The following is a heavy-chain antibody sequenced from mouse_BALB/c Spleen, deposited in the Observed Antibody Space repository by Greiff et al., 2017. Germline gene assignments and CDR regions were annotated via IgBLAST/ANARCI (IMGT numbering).Heavy chain of an antibody. CDR3: ARGSGAY. Sequence: EVQLVESGGGLVKPGGSLKLSCAASGFTFSSYAMSWVRQSPEKRLEWVAEISSGGSYTYYPDTVTGRFTISRDNAKNTLYLEMSSLRSEDTAMYYCARGSGAYWGQGTLVTVSA. CDR2: ISSGGSYT. D-gene: IGHD6-1*01. V-gene: IGHV5-9-4*01. CDR1: GFTFSSYA. J-gene: IGHJ3*01.